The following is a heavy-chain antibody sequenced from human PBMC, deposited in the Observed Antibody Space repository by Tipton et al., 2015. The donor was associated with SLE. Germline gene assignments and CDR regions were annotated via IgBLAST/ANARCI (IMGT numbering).Heavy chain of an antibody. CDR2: VYASGGT. V-gene: IGHV4-61*09. D-gene: IGHD5-12*01. Sequence: TLSLTCSVSGASISSGCYYWSWVRQPAGKGLEWIGHVYASGGTNYNPSLESRVTISVDTSKNQFSLNLTSVTAADTAVYYCARRVLISGFDPWGQGMLVTVSS. CDR1: GASISSGCYY. CDR3: ARRVLISGFDP. J-gene: IGHJ5*02.